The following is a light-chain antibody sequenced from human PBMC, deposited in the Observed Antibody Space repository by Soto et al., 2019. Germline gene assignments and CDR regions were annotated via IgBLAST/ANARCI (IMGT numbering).Light chain of an antibody. V-gene: IGKV1-5*01. Sequence: DVQMTQSPSSLSASVGDRVTITCRASQSINNWLAWYQQKPGKAPKFLIYDAYTLETGVPSRFSGSASGTEFTLTISGLQPEDVASYYCQQYDTYPLTFGGGTRVELK. J-gene: IGKJ4*01. CDR3: QQYDTYPLT. CDR2: DAY. CDR1: QSINNW.